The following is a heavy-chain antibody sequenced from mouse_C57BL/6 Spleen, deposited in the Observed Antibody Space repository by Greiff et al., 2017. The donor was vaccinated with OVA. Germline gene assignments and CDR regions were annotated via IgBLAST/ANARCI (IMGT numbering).Heavy chain of an antibody. Sequence: VMLVESRHALVAPSQSLSITCTVSGFSLTSYGVDWVRQPPGKGLEWLGVIWGGGSPNYNSALMSRLRISKDNSKSQVFLKMNSLQTDDTAMYYCAKHERDDYDRAWFAYWGQGTLVTVSA. D-gene: IGHD2-4*01. CDR1: GFSLTSYG. V-gene: IGHV2-9*01. J-gene: IGHJ3*01. CDR2: IWGGGSP. CDR3: AKHERDDYDRAWFAY.